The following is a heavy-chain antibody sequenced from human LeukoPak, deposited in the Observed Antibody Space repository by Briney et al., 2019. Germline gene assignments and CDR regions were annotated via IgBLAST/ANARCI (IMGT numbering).Heavy chain of an antibody. CDR1: GYTFTGYY. D-gene: IGHD7-27*01. CDR3: AREAGNWEYKSLDY. Sequence: ASVKVSCKASGYTFTGYYMHWVRQAPGQGLEWMGWINPNSGGTNYAQKFQGRVTMTRDTSISTAYMELSRPRSDDTAVYYCAREAGNWEYKSLDYWGQGTLVTVSS. V-gene: IGHV1-2*02. J-gene: IGHJ4*02. CDR2: INPNSGGT.